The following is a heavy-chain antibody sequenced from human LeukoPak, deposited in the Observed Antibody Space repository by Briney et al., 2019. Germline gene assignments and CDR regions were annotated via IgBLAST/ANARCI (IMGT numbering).Heavy chain of an antibody. J-gene: IGHJ4*02. CDR1: GFTFSSYA. Sequence: GGSLRLSCAVSGFTFSSYAMNWVRQAPGKGLEWVSYITADSGTTYYADSVKGRFTISRDNAKNSLYLQMNSLRDEDTAVYYCASRDYFDYWGQGTLVTVSS. V-gene: IGHV3-48*02. CDR3: ASRDYFDY. CDR2: ITADSGTT.